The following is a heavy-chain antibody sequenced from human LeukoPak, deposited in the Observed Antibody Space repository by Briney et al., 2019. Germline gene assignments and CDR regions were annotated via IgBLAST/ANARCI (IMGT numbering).Heavy chain of an antibody. D-gene: IGHD2-15*01. J-gene: IGHJ6*03. CDR1: GFTFSSYW. V-gene: IGHV3-7*04. Sequence: GGSLRLSCAASGFTFSSYWMSWVRQAPGKGLEWVANIKQDGSEKYYVDSVKGRFTISRDNAKNSLYLQMNSLRADDTAVYYCARAVRIIRDPINYYYYMDVWGKGTTVTVSS. CDR3: ARAVRIIRDPINYYYYMDV. CDR2: IKQDGSEK.